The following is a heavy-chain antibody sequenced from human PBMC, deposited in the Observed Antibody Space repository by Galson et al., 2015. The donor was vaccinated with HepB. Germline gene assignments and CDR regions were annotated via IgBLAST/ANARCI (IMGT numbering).Heavy chain of an antibody. V-gene: IGHV3-48*01. CDR2: ISSSSSTI. D-gene: IGHD6-19*01. CDR3: ARGSRRYSSGWYVSH. J-gene: IGHJ4*02. Sequence: SLRHSCGASGFTFSSYSMNWVRQAPGQGLEWVSYISSSSSTIYYADSAKARFTISRDNPKNSLYLQMNSLRAEDTAVYYCARGSRRYSSGWYVSHWGQGTLVTVSS. CDR1: GFTFSSYS.